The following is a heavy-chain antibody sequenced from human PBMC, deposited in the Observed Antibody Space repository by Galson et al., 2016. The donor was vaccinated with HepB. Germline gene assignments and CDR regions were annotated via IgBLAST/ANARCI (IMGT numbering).Heavy chain of an antibody. CDR1: GFNFRRYW. D-gene: IGHD3-9*01. V-gene: IGHV3-74*01. CDR3: ARGGYLTGRNFDY. J-gene: IGHJ4*02. Sequence: SLRLSCAASGFNFRRYWLHWVRQEPETGLVWVSGINTDGSSTIYADSVKGRFTISRDYAKTTLSLQMNSLRAADTAVYYCARGGYLTGRNFDYWGQGTLITVSS. CDR2: INTDGSST.